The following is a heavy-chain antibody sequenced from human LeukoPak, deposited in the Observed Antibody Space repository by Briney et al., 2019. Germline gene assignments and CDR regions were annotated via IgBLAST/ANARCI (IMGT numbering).Heavy chain of an antibody. CDR1: GFTFSSYG. J-gene: IGHJ4*02. CDR3: ARGPSSGWYRGVDY. V-gene: IGHV3-33*01. CDR2: IWYDRSNK. D-gene: IGHD6-19*01. Sequence: PGRSLRLSCAASGFTFSSYGMHWVRQAPGKGLEWVAVIWYDRSNKYYADSVKGRFTISRDNSKNTLYLQMNSLRAEDTAVYYCARGPSSGWYRGVDYWGQGTLVTVSS.